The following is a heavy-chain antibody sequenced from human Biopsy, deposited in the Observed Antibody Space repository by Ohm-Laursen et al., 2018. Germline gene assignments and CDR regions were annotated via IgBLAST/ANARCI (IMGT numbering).Heavy chain of an antibody. D-gene: IGHD3-22*01. CDR2: INAKTGDT. J-gene: IGHJ5*02. CDR1: GYTFDIYP. V-gene: IGHV1-2*02. Sequence: ASVKVSCKASGYTFDIYPLFWVRQAPGQGLEWMGWINAKTGDTNYAQKFQGRVTMTRDASISTAYVDLSSLRSDDTAVYYCTRGGYYYDSLAYYYWFDPWGQGTLVTVSS. CDR3: TRGGYYYDSLAYYYWFDP.